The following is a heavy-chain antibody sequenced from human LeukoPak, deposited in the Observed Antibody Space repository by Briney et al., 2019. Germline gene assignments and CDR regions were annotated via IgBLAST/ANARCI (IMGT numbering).Heavy chain of an antibody. D-gene: IGHD5-12*01. V-gene: IGHV3-66*01. J-gene: IGHJ4*02. CDR1: GFTVSSNY. CDR3: ARAYSGYDYYFDC. CDR2: IYSGGST. Sequence: GGSLRLSCAASGFTVSSNYMSWVRQAPGKGLEWVSVIYSGGSTYYADSVKGRFTISRDNSKNTLYLQMNSLRAEDTAVYYCARAYSGYDYYFDCWGQGTLVTVSS.